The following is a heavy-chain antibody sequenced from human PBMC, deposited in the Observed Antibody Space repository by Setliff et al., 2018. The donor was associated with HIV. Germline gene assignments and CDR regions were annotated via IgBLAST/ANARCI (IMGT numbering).Heavy chain of an antibody. Sequence: SETLSLTCTISGGSISSYYWSWIRQPPGKGLEWIGSIYYSGSINYNPSLESRVTISVDTSKNKYSLKLNSVTAADTAVYYCAREVFSGWRIFDIWGHGTMVTVPS. J-gene: IGHJ3*02. CDR2: IYYSGSI. D-gene: IGHD6-19*01. V-gene: IGHV4-59*12. CDR1: GGSISSYY. CDR3: AREVFSGWRIFDI.